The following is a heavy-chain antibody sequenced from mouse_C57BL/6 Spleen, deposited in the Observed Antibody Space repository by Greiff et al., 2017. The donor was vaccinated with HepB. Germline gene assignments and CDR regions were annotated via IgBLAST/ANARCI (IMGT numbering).Heavy chain of an antibody. V-gene: IGHV1-52*01. CDR3: AGVGPMVTPVDY. CDR2: IDTSDSET. Sequence: QVQLQQPGAELVRPGSSVKLSCKASGYTFTSYWMHWVKQRPIQGLEWIGNIDTSDSETHYNQKFKDKTTLTVDKSASPAYMQLSSLTSEDSAVYYGAGVGPMVTPVDYWGQGTTLTVSS. J-gene: IGHJ2*01. CDR1: GYTFTSYW. D-gene: IGHD2-2*01.